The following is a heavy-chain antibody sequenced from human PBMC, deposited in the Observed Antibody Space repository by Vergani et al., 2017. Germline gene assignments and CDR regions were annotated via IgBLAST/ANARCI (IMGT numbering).Heavy chain of an antibody. Sequence: QVQLVQSGAEVKKPGSSVKFSCKASGGTFSSYAISWVRQAPGQGLEWRGGISPIFGSANYAQKFQGRVTITADESTRTAYMERSSLRSEDTAVYYCARVVSRGILTKLAWFDPWGQGTLVTVSS. CDR1: GGTFSSYA. J-gene: IGHJ5*02. CDR2: ISPIFGSA. D-gene: IGHD3-9*01. V-gene: IGHV1-69*12. CDR3: ARVVSRGILTKLAWFDP.